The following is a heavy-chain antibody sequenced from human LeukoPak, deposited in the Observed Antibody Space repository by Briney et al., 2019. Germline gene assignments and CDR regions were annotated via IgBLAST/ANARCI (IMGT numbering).Heavy chain of an antibody. CDR3: AVYDFWSGYYTSDY. CDR2: MNPNSGNT. CDR1: GYTFTGYY. J-gene: IGHJ4*02. D-gene: IGHD3-3*01. Sequence: ASVKVSCKASGYTFTGYYMHWVRQATGQGLEWMGWMNPNSGNTGYAQKFQGRVTITRNTSISTAYMELSSLRSEDTAVYYCAVYDFWSGYYTSDYWGQGTLVTVSS. V-gene: IGHV1-8*03.